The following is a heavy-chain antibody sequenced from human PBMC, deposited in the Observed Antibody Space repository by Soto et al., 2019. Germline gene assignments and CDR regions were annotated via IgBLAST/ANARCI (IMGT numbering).Heavy chain of an antibody. CDR2: LYSGGTT. D-gene: IGHD4-17*01. J-gene: IGHJ3*02. CDR3: ARVQGYGDYVDAFDI. V-gene: IGHV3-53*01. CDR1: GFTVTSNY. Sequence: EVRLVESGGGLVQPGGSLRLSCAASGFTVTSNYMSWVRQAPGKGLEWVSVLYSGGTTYCADSVKGRFTISRDNSKNTLYLQMNNLRAEDTAVYYCARVQGYGDYVDAFDIWGQGTMVTVSS.